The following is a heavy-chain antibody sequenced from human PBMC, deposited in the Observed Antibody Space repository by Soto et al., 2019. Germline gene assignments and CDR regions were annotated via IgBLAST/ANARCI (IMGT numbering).Heavy chain of an antibody. D-gene: IGHD3-16*02. CDR1: GGSISSGGYY. CDR2: IYYSGST. Sequence: SETLSLTCTVSGGSISSGGYYWSWIRQHPGKGLEWIGYIYYSGSTYYNPSLKSRVTISVDTSKNQFSLKLSSVTAADTAVYYCASSGGPFYDYIWGSYRSEPPPYFDYWGQGTLVTVSS. J-gene: IGHJ4*02. V-gene: IGHV4-31*03. CDR3: ASSGGPFYDYIWGSYRSEPPPYFDY.